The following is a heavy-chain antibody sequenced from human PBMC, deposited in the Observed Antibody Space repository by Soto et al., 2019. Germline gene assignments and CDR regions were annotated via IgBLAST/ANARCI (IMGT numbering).Heavy chain of an antibody. CDR2: IYYSGST. CDR3: ARNKGYCSSTSCKHYYYYYMDV. J-gene: IGHJ6*03. CDR1: GGSISSYY. D-gene: IGHD2-2*01. Sequence: SETLSLTCTVSGGSISSYYWSWIRQPPGKGLEWIGYIYYSGSTNYNPSIKSRVTISVDTSKNQFSLKLSSVTAADTAVYYCARNKGYCSSTSCKHYYYYYMDVWGKGTTVTVSS. V-gene: IGHV4-59*01.